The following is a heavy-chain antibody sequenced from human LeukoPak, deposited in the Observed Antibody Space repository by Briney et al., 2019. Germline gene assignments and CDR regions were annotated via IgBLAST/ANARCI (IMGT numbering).Heavy chain of an antibody. V-gene: IGHV3-30*02. Sequence: PGRSLRLSCAPSGFTFSSYDIHWVRQAPGKGLEWVSFIRYDGSNKWYADSVRGRLTMSRDNSMNTLYLQMNSLRVEDTAVYYCAKDYYDIGDAFDIWGQGTMVTVSS. CDR3: AKDYYDIGDAFDI. D-gene: IGHD3-22*01. CDR2: IRYDGSNK. CDR1: GFTFSSYD. J-gene: IGHJ3*02.